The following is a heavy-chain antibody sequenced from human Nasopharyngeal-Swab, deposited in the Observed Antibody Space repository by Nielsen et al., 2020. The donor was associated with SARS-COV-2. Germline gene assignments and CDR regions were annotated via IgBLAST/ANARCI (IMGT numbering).Heavy chain of an antibody. CDR1: GGSISSGGYY. J-gene: IGHJ6*02. CDR3: ARDYGGSHSLYYHYGMDV. Sequence: CTVSGGSISSGGYYWSWIRQHPGKGLEWIGYIYYSGSTYYNPSLKSRVAISVDTSKNQFSLRLSSVTAADTAVYYCARDYGGSHSLYYHYGMDVWGQGTTVTVSS. CDR2: IYYSGST. D-gene: IGHD4-23*01. V-gene: IGHV4-31*03.